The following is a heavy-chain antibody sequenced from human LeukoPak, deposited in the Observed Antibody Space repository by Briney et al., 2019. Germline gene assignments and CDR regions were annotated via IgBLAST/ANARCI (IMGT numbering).Heavy chain of an antibody. CDR3: AVGGAITMVRGVIWYFDY. Sequence: ASVKVSCKASGYTFTGYYMHWVRQAPGQGLGWMGWINPNSGGTNYAQKFQGRVTMTRDTSISTAYMELSRLRSDDTAVYYCAVGGAITMVRGVIWYFDYWGQGTLVTVSS. CDR1: GYTFTGYY. CDR2: INPNSGGT. J-gene: IGHJ4*02. V-gene: IGHV1-2*02. D-gene: IGHD3-10*01.